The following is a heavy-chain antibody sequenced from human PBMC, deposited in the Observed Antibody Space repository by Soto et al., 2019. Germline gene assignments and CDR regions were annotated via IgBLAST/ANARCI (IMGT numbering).Heavy chain of an antibody. CDR3: ARSVSGYQGGSGWFDP. CDR1: GGSISSSSYY. D-gene: IGHD5-12*01. Sequence: SETLSLTCTVSGGSISSSSYYWGWIRQPPGKGLEWIGSIYYSGSTYYNPSLKSRVTISVDTSKNQFSLKLSSVTAADTAVYYCARSVSGYQGGSGWFDPWGQGTLVTVSS. V-gene: IGHV4-39*01. CDR2: IYYSGST. J-gene: IGHJ5*02.